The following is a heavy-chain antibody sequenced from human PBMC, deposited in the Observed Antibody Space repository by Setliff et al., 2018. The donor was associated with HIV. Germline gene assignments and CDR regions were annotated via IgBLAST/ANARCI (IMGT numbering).Heavy chain of an antibody. CDR3: ARDRRYYDSSGYWY. CDR2: IHYSGNT. V-gene: IGHV4-39*07. CDR1: GGSISSSSYF. D-gene: IGHD3-22*01. J-gene: IGHJ2*01. Sequence: SETLSLTCTVSGGSISSSSYFWGWIRQPPGKGLEWIATIHYSGNTYYNPSLKSRVTISVDTSKNQFSLKLSSVTAADTAVYYCARDRRYYDSSGYWY.